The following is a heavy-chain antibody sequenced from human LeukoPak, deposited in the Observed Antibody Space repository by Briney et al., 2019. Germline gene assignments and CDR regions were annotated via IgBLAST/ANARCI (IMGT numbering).Heavy chain of an antibody. V-gene: IGHV4-34*01. CDR1: GGSFSGYY. D-gene: IGHD5-18*01. J-gene: IGHJ4*02. CDR2: INHSGST. CDR3: STGGDTAKGGDS. Sequence: SETLSLTCAVYGGSFSGYYWSWIRQPPGKGLEWIGEINHSGSTNYNPSLKSRVTISADTSKNQMSLKLSSVTAADTAVYYCSTGGDTAKGGDSWGQGTLVTVSS.